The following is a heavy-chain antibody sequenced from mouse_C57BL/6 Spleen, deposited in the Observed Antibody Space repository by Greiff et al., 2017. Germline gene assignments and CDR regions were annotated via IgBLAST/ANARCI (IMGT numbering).Heavy chain of an antibody. D-gene: IGHD3-2*02. Sequence: QVQLQQSGPELVKPGASVKISCKASGYSFTSYYIHWVKQRPGQGLEWIGWIYPGSGNTKYNEKFKGKATLTADTSSSTAYMQLSSLTSEDSAVYYCAREGDSSGYYVFAYWGQGTLVTVSA. V-gene: IGHV1-66*01. CDR1: GYSFTSYY. J-gene: IGHJ3*01. CDR3: AREGDSSGYYVFAY. CDR2: IYPGSGNT.